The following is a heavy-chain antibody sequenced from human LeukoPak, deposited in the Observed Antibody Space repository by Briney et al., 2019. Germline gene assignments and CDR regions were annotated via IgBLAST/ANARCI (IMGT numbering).Heavy chain of an antibody. Sequence: GGSLRLSCAASGFTFSSYGMHGVRQAPGKGLEWVAVIWYDGSNKYYADSVKGRFTISRDNAKNSLYLQMNSLRAEDTAVYYCARVVVRGVHNQLDYWGQGTLVTVSS. CDR3: ARVVVRGVHNQLDY. CDR2: IWYDGSNK. CDR1: GFTFSSYG. V-gene: IGHV3-33*01. D-gene: IGHD3-10*01. J-gene: IGHJ4*02.